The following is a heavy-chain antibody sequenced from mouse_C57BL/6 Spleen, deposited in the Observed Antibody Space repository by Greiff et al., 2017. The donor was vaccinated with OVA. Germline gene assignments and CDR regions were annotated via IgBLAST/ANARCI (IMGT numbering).Heavy chain of an antibody. J-gene: IGHJ4*01. CDR3: ARIGLRRDYAMDY. Sequence: VQLQQPGAELVKPGASVKMSCKASGYTFTSYWITWVKQRPGQGLEWIGDIYPGSGSTNYNEKFKSKATLTVDTSSSTAYMQLSSLTSEDSAVYYCARIGLRRDYAMDYWGQGTSVTVSS. D-gene: IGHD3-1*01. CDR2: IYPGSGST. V-gene: IGHV1-55*01. CDR1: GYTFTSYW.